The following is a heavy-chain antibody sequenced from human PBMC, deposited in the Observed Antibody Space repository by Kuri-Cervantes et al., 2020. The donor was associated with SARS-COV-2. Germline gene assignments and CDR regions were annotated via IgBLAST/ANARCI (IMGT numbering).Heavy chain of an antibody. Sequence: GGSLRLSCATSGFTFSDDYMTWMRQAPGKGLGWVSYISNSGSYTNYADSVKGRFTISRDNAKNSLYLQMSSLRGDDTAVYYCARDRIGVHDSWGQGTLVTVSS. CDR3: ARDRIGVHDS. CDR2: ISNSGSYT. CDR1: GFTFSDDY. D-gene: IGHD2-15*01. J-gene: IGHJ4*02. V-gene: IGHV3-11*06.